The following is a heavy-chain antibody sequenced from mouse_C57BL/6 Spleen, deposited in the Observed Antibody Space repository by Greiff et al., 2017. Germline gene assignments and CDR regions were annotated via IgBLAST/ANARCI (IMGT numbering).Heavy chain of an antibody. CDR1: GFNIKDDY. Sequence: EVQLQQSGAELVRPGASVTLSCTASGFNIKDDYMHWVKQRPEQGLEWIGWLDPENGDTEYASKFQGKATITADTSSNTAYLQLSSLTSEDTAVYYCTTGYGSSHYYAMDYWGQGTSVTVSS. J-gene: IGHJ4*01. V-gene: IGHV14-4*01. CDR3: TTGYGSSHYYAMDY. CDR2: LDPENGDT. D-gene: IGHD1-1*01.